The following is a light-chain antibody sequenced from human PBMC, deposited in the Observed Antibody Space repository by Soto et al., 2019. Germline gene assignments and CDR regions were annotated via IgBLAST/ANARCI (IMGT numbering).Light chain of an antibody. V-gene: IGKV3-11*01. CDR3: QHRSNWPRT. Sequence: EIVLTQSPATLSLSPGERATLSCRASQSVSSFLAWYQQKPGQAPRLLIYDASNRATGIPARFSGSGSGTAFTLTISSLEPEDFAVYNCQHRSNWPRTFGQGNKVEIK. J-gene: IGKJ1*01. CDR1: QSVSSF. CDR2: DAS.